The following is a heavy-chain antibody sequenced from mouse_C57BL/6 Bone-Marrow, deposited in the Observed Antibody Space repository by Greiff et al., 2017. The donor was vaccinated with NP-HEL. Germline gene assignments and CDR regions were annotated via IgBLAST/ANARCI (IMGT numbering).Heavy chain of an antibody. CDR3: ERWGITDHYATDY. CDR1: GYTFTNYW. CDR2: IYPGGGYT. J-gene: IGHJ4*01. V-gene: IGHV1-63*01. D-gene: IGHD1-3*01. Sequence: VQLQQSGAELVRPGTSVKMSCKASGYTFTNYWIGWAKQRPGHGLEWIGDIYPGGGYTNYNEQFKGKATLTADKSSSTAYMQISSLTSEDSAIYYCERWGITDHYATDYWGQGTAVTVSA.